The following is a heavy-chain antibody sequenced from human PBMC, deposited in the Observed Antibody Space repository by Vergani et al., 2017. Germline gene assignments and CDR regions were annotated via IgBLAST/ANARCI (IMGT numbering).Heavy chain of an antibody. CDR3: ASEVKTSPRIQLWSSQGDY. V-gene: IGHV3-21*01. J-gene: IGHJ4*02. CDR2: ISSSSSYI. Sequence: EVQLVESGGGLVKPGGSLRLSCAASGFTFSSYSMNWVRQAPGKGLEWVSSISSSSSYIYYADSVKGRFTISRDNAKNSLYLQMNSLRAEDTAVYYCASEVKTSPRIQLWSSQGDYWGQGTLVTVSS. D-gene: IGHD5-18*01. CDR1: GFTFSSYS.